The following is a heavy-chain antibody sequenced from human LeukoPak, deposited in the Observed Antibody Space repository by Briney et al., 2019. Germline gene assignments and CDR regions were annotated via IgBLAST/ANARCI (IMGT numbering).Heavy chain of an antibody. CDR3: ANVRYFDWYYFDY. D-gene: IGHD3-9*01. Sequence: QPGGSLRLSCAASGFTFSMYAMSWVRQAPGKGLEWVSVISVDGGGTYYADSVKGRFTISRDNSKSTLYLQMNSLRAEDTAVYYCANVRYFDWYYFDYWGQGTLVTVSS. CDR2: ISVDGGGT. J-gene: IGHJ4*02. CDR1: GFTFSMYA. V-gene: IGHV3-23*01.